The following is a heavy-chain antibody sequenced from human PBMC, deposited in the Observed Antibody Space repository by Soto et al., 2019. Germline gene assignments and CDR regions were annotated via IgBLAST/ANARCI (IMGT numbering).Heavy chain of an antibody. Sequence: PSQTLSLTCAISGDSVSSNSAAWNWIRQSPSRGLEWLGRTYYRSKWYNDYAVSVKSRITINPDTSKNQFSLQLNSVTPEDTAVYYCARGNHAVGGFLEWFPPYNWFDPWGQGTLVTVSS. CDR3: ARGNHAVGGFLEWFPPYNWFDP. CDR1: GDSVSSNSAA. V-gene: IGHV6-1*01. D-gene: IGHD3-3*01. J-gene: IGHJ5*02. CDR2: TYYRSKWYN.